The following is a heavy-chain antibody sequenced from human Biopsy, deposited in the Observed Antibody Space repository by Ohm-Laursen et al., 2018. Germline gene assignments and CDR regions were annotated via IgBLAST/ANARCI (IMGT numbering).Heavy chain of an antibody. CDR2: IHGSGRT. Sequence: SLRLSCAASAFNVSRNHMNWVRQAPGKGLEWVSMIHGSGRTDYADSVKGRFTVSRDNSKDTVCLQMNALRVDDTALYYCAGAGGHSFWGQGALVTVSS. J-gene: IGHJ4*02. D-gene: IGHD3-16*01. CDR3: AGAGGHSF. V-gene: IGHV3-66*01. CDR1: AFNVSRNH.